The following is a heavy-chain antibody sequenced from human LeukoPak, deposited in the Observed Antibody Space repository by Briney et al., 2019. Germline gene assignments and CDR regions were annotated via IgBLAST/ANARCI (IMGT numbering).Heavy chain of an antibody. Sequence: GASLRLSCAASGFTFDDYAMHWVRQGPGKSLEWVSLISGDASSTKYADSVKGRFTISRDNSKNSLFLQMNSLRTEDTALYFCAKSLGSASYSSGADYWGQGTLVTVSS. D-gene: IGHD3-10*01. CDR2: ISGDASST. CDR3: AKSLGSASYSSGADY. V-gene: IGHV3-43*02. J-gene: IGHJ4*02. CDR1: GFTFDDYA.